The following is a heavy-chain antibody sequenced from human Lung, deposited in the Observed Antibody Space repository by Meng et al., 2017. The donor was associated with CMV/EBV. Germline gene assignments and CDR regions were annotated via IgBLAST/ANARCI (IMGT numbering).Heavy chain of an antibody. CDR1: GFSFSDYY. CDR3: ASPPLSYGMDV. CDR2: ISSTGSTI. J-gene: IGHJ6*02. V-gene: IGHV3-11*01. Sequence: GESLKISCAASGFSFSDYYVNWIRQAPGKGLEWVSYISSTGSTIYYADSVKGRFTISRDNAKNSVYLQMNSLRAEDTAVYYCASPPLSYGMDVWGHGTTVPVSS.